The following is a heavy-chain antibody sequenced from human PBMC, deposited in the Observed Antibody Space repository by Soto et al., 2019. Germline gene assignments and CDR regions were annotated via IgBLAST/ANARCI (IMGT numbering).Heavy chain of an antibody. D-gene: IGHD5-12*01. V-gene: IGHV4-34*01. CDR1: GGSFSGYY. J-gene: IGHJ5*02. CDR2: INHSGST. CDR3: ARGLGVDIVATIWSWFDP. Sequence: SETLSLTCAVYGGSFSGYYWSWIRQPPGKGLEWIGEINHSGSTNYNPSLKSRVTISVDTSKNQFSLKLSSVTAADTAVYYCARGLGVDIVATIWSWFDPWGQGTLVTVSS.